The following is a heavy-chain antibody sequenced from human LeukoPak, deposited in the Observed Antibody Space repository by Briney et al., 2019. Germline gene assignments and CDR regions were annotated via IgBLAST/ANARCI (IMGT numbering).Heavy chain of an antibody. CDR3: AKDSSWGTVTPFDY. D-gene: IGHD4-17*01. V-gene: IGHV3-23*01. Sequence: PRGSLRLSCAASEFTFSTYAMSWVRQAPGKGLEWVSAISGSGASTYYADSVKGRFTISRDNSKNTLYLQMNSLRAEDTAVYYCAKDSSWGTVTPFDYWGQGTLVTVSA. CDR2: ISGSGAST. J-gene: IGHJ4*02. CDR1: EFTFSTYA.